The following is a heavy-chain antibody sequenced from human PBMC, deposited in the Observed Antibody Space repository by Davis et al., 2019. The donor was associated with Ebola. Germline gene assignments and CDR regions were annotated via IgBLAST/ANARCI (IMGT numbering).Heavy chain of an antibody. Sequence: SETLSLTCAVYGGSFSGYYWSWIRQPPGKGLEWIGEINHSGSTNYNPSLKSRVTISVDTSKNQFSLKLSSVTAADTAVYYCARVDGYNGKFDYWGQGTLVTVSS. CDR3: ARVDGYNGKFDY. CDR1: GGSFSGYY. CDR2: INHSGST. V-gene: IGHV4-34*01. J-gene: IGHJ4*02. D-gene: IGHD5-24*01.